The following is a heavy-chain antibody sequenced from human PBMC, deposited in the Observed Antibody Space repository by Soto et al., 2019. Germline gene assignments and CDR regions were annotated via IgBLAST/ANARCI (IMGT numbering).Heavy chain of an antibody. CDR1: GYTFTSYY. V-gene: IGHV1-46*01. Sequence: VKVSCKASGYTFTSYYMHWVRQAPGQGLEWMGIINPSGGSTSYAQKFQGRVTMTRDTSTSTVYMELSSLRSEDTAVYYCAREYYDSSGYYRPYDYWGQGTLVTVSS. D-gene: IGHD3-22*01. CDR3: AREYYDSSGYYRPYDY. J-gene: IGHJ4*02. CDR2: INPSGGST.